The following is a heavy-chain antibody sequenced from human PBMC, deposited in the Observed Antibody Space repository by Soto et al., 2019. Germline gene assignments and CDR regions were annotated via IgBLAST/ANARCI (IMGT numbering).Heavy chain of an antibody. CDR2: IYYSGST. V-gene: IGHV4-39*01. CDR3: ARHLGEGYFDY. CDR1: GDSISSSTYF. Sequence: QLQLQESGPGLVKPSETLSLTCTVSGDSISSSTYFWGWVRQPPGKGLEWIGSIYYSGSTYYNPSLKSRVTISVDPSKTHFSLKVSSVTAADTAVYYCARHLGEGYFDYWGQGTLVTVSS. J-gene: IGHJ4*02.